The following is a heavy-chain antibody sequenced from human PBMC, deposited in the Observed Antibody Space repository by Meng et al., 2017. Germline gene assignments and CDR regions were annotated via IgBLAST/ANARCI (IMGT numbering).Heavy chain of an antibody. CDR1: GYTFTSYG. V-gene: IGHV1-69*05. D-gene: IGHD2-2*01. CDR3: ARVGYCSSTSCHQIDY. J-gene: IGHJ4*02. Sequence: QVQLVEAGAEGKKPGASVRVSCKASGYTFTSYGISWVRQAPGQGLEWMGGIIPIFGTANYAQKFQGRVTITTDESTSTAYMELSSMRSEDTAMYYCARVGYCSSTSCHQIDYWGQGTLVTVSS. CDR2: IIPIFGTA.